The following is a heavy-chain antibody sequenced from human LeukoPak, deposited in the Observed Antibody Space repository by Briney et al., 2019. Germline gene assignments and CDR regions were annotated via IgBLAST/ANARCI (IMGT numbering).Heavy chain of an antibody. CDR2: IIQDGSEE. V-gene: IGHV3-7*01. J-gene: IGHJ3*01. CDR3: ARDWRQDNAFDL. D-gene: IGHD2-15*01. CDR1: EFTFSGHQ. Sequence: GGSLRLSRAASEFTFSGHQMSWVRQAPGKGPEWVAKIIQDGSEEYYLDSVKGRFIISRDNGKNSLYLEMNSLRVEDTAVYYCARDWRQDNAFDLWGRGTMVTVSS.